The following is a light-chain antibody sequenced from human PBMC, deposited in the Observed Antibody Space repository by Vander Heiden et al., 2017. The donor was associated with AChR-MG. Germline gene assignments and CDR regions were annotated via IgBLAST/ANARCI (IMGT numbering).Light chain of an antibody. CDR2: GSS. Sequence: ELVLTQSPGTLSLSPGERATLSCSASPSLSGNYFAWYQQRPGQAPRLLIHGSSTRAAAISDRFSGSGSGTDFTLTISRVEPEDSAVYYCHQYAGSPETFGQGTRVEIK. J-gene: IGKJ1*01. V-gene: IGKV3-20*01. CDR3: HQYAGSPET. CDR1: PSLSGNY.